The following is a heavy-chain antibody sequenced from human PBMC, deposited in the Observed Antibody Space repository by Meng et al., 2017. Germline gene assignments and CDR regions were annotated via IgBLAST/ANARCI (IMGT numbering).Heavy chain of an antibody. Sequence: VRLVASGGGLVKPGGSLRLSCAASGFTFSDYYMSWVRQAPGKGLEWVSAISGSGGSTYYADSVKGGFTISRDNSRNTLYLQMNSLRAEDTAVYYCAKDYMVRGVMGYWGQGTLVTVSS. V-gene: IGHV3-23*04. CDR3: AKDYMVRGVMGY. J-gene: IGHJ4*02. CDR2: ISGSGGST. CDR1: GFTFSDYY. D-gene: IGHD3-10*01.